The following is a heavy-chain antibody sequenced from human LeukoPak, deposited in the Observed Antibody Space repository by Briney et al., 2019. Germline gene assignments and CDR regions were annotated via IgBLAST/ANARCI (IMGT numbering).Heavy chain of an antibody. CDR1: GGSISSGGYS. CDR2: IYYSGST. D-gene: IGHD6-19*01. CDR3: AREAVAGTIGYFDY. J-gene: IGHJ4*02. V-gene: IGHV4-61*08. Sequence: PSETLSLTCAVSGGSISSGGYSWSWIRQPPGKGLEWIGYIYYSGSTNYNPSLKSRVTISVDTSKNQFSLKLSSVTAADTAVYYCAREAVAGTIGYFDYWGQGTLVTVSS.